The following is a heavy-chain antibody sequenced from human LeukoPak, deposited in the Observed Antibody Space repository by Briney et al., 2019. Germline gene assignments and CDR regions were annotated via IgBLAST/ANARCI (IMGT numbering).Heavy chain of an antibody. CDR3: ARADYGGTLYYFDY. CDR1: GGSISSYY. J-gene: IGHJ4*02. D-gene: IGHD4-23*01. Sequence: SETLSLTCTVSGGSISSYYWSWIRQPPGKGLEWIGYIYYSGSTNYSPSLKSRVTISVDTSKNQFSLKLSSVTAADTAVYYCARADYGGTLYYFDYWGQGTLVTVSS. CDR2: IYYSGST. V-gene: IGHV4-59*01.